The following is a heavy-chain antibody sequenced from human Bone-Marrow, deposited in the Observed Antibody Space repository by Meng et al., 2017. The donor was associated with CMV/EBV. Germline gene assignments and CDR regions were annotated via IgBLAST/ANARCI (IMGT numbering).Heavy chain of an antibody. J-gene: IGHJ3*02. D-gene: IGHD2-2*01. CDR2: LNPNSGGT. CDR1: GYTFTAYY. CDR3: AGDGGRYCSSTSCGGDAFDI. Sequence: ASVKVSCKASGYTFTAYYMHWVRQAPGQGLEWMGWLNPNSGGTNYAQKFQGRVTMTRDTSISTAYMELSRLRSDDPAVYYCAGDGGRYCSSTSCGGDAFDIWGQGTMVTVSS. V-gene: IGHV1-2*02.